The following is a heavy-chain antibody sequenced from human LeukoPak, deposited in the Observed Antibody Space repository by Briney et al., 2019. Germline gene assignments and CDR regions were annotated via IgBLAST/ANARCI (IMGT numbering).Heavy chain of an antibody. D-gene: IGHD3-9*01. J-gene: IGHJ4*02. V-gene: IGHV3-7*03. CDR1: GFTFSLYW. CDR3: AGGTGFIIKD. Sequence: GGSLRLSCAASGFTFSLYWMNWVRRAPGKGLEWVANIKQDGSEKNYVDSVKGRFTISRDNAKNSLYLQMNNLRVEDTALYYCAGGTGFIIKDWGQGTLVTVSS. CDR2: IKQDGSEK.